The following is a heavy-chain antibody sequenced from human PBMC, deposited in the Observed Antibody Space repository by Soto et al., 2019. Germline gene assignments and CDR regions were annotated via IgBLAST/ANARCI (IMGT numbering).Heavy chain of an antibody. J-gene: IGHJ3*01. Sequence: GGSLRLSCGTSGFNFNDSFVNWVRQAPGKGLEWVGRSRDKGNEFRNDYGASFEGRFTISRDNLKRSLFLQMSNLRTEDTAIYYCARGSYIYGDDGFDLWGRGTKVTVSS. CDR2: SRDKGNEFRN. CDR3: ARGSYIYGDDGFDL. CDR1: GFNFNDSF. D-gene: IGHD5-18*01. V-gene: IGHV3-72*01.